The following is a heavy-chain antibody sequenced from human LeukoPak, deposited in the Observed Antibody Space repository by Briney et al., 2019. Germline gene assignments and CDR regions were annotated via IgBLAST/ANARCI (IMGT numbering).Heavy chain of an antibody. J-gene: IGHJ6*02. CDR1: GGSFSGYY. V-gene: IGHV4-34*01. Sequence: SETLSLTCAVSGGSFSGYYWSWIRQPPGKGLEWIGEINHSGSTNYNPSLKSRVTISVDTSKNQFSLKLSSVTAADTAVYYCARAVKGYSYGPPYYYYGMDVWGQGTTVTVSS. CDR2: INHSGST. D-gene: IGHD5-18*01. CDR3: ARAVKGYSYGPPYYYYGMDV.